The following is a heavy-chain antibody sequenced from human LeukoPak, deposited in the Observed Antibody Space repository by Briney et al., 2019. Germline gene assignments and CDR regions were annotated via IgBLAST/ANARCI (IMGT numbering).Heavy chain of an antibody. CDR1: GFTFSTNW. D-gene: IGHD2-2*01. V-gene: IGHV3-74*01. CDR3: ARLGAYCSSTRCFGGRD. J-gene: IGHJ4*02. Sequence: GGSLRLSCAASGFTFSTNWMHWVRQAPGKGLVWVSRINSDGTTTSYADSVKGRFTISRDNAKNTLYLQMNSLRAEDTAVYYCARLGAYCSSTRCFGGRDWGQGTLVTVSS. CDR2: INSDGTTT.